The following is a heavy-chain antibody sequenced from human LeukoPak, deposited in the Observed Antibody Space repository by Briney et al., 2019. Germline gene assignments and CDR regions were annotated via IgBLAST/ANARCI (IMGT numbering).Heavy chain of an antibody. D-gene: IGHD2-21*01. CDR3: ARVPSVIDAFDI. V-gene: IGHV4-31*03. CDR1: GGSISSGGYY. CDR2: IYCTGST. J-gene: IGHJ3*02. Sequence: SETLSLTCTVSGGSISSGGYYWSWIRQHPGKGLEWIAYIYCTGSTYYNPSLKSRLTISVDRSKNQFSLRLSSMTAADTAVYYCARVPSVIDAFDIWGQGTMVTVSS.